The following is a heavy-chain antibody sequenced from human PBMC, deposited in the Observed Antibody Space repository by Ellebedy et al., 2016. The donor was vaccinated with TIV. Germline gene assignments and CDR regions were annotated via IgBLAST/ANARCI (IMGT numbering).Heavy chain of an antibody. CDR3: ARSVRLVTGYYYFDY. CDR1: RYSFTDFY. V-gene: IGHV1-2*04. D-gene: IGHD3-9*01. J-gene: IGHJ4*02. CDR2: INPNSGGP. Sequence: AASVKVSCKASRYSFTDFYIHWVRQAPGQGLEWMGWINPNSGGPHYAQKFRGWVTMTSDPSISTAYLELSRLRSNDTAVYYCARSVRLVTGYYYFDYWGQGTLVTVAS.